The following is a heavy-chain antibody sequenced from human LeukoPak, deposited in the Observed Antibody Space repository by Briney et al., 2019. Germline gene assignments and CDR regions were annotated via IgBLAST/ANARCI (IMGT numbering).Heavy chain of an antibody. D-gene: IGHD4-23*01. CDR1: GGTFSSYT. J-gene: IGHJ3*02. CDR3: ARGYGGNSVPPNDAFDI. V-gene: IGHV1-69*02. CDR2: IIPILGIA. Sequence: SVKGSCKASGGTFSSYTISWVRQAPGQGLEWMGRIIPILGIANYAQKFQGRVTITADKSTSTAYMELSSLRSEDTAVYYCARGYGGNSVPPNDAFDIWGQGTMVTVSS.